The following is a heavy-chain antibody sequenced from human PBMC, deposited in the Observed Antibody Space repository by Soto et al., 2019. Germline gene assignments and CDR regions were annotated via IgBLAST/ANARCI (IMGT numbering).Heavy chain of an antibody. V-gene: IGHV5-51*01. Sequence: GESLKISCKGSGYSFTRYWIGWVRQMPGKGLEWMGIIYPGDSDTRYSPSFQGQVTISADKSISTAYLQWSSLKASDTAMYYCARLAGYSSGWSPYNYYYYMDVWGKGTTVTVSS. CDR2: IYPGDSDT. D-gene: IGHD6-19*01. CDR1: GYSFTRYW. J-gene: IGHJ6*03. CDR3: ARLAGYSSGWSPYNYYYYMDV.